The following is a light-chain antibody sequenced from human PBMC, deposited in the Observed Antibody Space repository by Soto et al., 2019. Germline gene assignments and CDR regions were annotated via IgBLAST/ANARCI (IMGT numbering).Light chain of an antibody. V-gene: IGKV1-9*01. Sequence: DIQLTQSPSFLSASIGDRVTITCRASQVINSYLAWYQQKPGRAPKLLIYAASTLPIGVPSRFSGSGSGTEFTLTINRLLPEDFATYYCQPLSSSRLYIFGQGTRLDTK. J-gene: IGKJ2*01. CDR1: QVINSY. CDR3: QPLSSSRLYI. CDR2: AAS.